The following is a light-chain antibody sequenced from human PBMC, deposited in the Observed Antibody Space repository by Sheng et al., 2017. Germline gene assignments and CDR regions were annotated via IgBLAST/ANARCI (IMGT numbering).Light chain of an antibody. CDR1: QGIRND. CDR3: QQYSTYVYT. CDR2: KAS. V-gene: IGKV1-6*02. J-gene: IGKJ2*01. Sequence: AIQMTQSPSSLSASVGDRVTITCRASQGIRNDLGWYQQKPGKAPKLLIYKASTLEGGVPSRFSGSGSGTEFTLTISSLQPDDFATYYCQQYSTYVYTFGQGTKLEVK.